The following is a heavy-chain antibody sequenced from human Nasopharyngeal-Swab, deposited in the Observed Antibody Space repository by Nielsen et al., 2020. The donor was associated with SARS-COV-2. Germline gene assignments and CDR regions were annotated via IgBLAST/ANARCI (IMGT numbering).Heavy chain of an antibody. Sequence: GESLKISCAASGFTFTNYAMSWVRQAPGKGLEWVSSISGGGGNAYYADSVEGRFTISKDTSKNTLYLQMNSLRAEDTALYFCAKFTAAFWSGYPSDRWGQGTLVTVSS. J-gene: IGHJ4*02. V-gene: IGHV3-23*01. CDR1: GFTFTNYA. CDR3: AKFTAAFWSGYPSDR. D-gene: IGHD3-3*01. CDR2: ISGGGGNA.